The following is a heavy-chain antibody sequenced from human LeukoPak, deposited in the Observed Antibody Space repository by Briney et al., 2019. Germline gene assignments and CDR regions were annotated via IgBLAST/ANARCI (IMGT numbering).Heavy chain of an antibody. J-gene: IGHJ6*02. CDR1: GFTFTDYA. CDR3: AKDEVHYYYGVDV. V-gene: IGHV3-23*01. CDR2: VSGSGQST. Sequence: GGSLRLSCAASGFTFTDYAMTWVRRAPGQGLEWVSIVSGSGQSTDYADSVKGRFTISRDNSRNTVLLEMNSLRAEDTAVYYCAKDEVHYYYGVDVWGQGTTVTVSS.